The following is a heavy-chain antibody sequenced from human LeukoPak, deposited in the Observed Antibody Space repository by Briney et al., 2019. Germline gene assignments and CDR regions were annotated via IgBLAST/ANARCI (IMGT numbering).Heavy chain of an antibody. J-gene: IGHJ4*02. CDR3: ARTSGYSYGPFDY. V-gene: IGHV1-69*13. Sequence: SVKVSCKASGGTFSSYAVSWVRQAPGQGLEWMGGIIPIFGTANYAQKFQGRVTITADESTSTAYMELSSLRSEDTAVYYCARTSGYSYGPFDYWGQGTLVTVSS. CDR1: GGTFSSYA. CDR2: IIPIFGTA. D-gene: IGHD5-18*01.